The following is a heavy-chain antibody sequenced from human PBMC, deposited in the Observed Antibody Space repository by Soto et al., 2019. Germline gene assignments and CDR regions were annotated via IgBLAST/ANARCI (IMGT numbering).Heavy chain of an antibody. CDR2: IYYSGST. D-gene: IGHD1-7*01. J-gene: IGHJ4*02. CDR3: ARVSGNSPTPFDY. CDR1: GGSISSGGYY. Sequence: SETLSLTCTVSGGSISSGGYYWSWIRQHPGKGLEWIGYIYYSGSTYYNPSLKSRVTISVDTSKNQFSLKLSSVTAADTAVYYCARVSGNSPTPFDYWGQGTLVTVSS. V-gene: IGHV4-31*03.